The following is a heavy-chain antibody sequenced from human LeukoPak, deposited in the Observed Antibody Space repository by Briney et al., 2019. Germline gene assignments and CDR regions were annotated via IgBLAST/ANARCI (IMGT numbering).Heavy chain of an antibody. CDR2: ISAYNGNT. V-gene: IGHV1-18*01. J-gene: IGHJ4*02. D-gene: IGHD3-9*01. CDR1: GYTFTSYG. CDR3: ARTQTYYNILTGPSFDY. Sequence: ASVKVSCKASGYTFTSYGISWVRQAPGQGLEWMGWISAYNGNTNYAQKLQGRVTMTRDTSISTAYMELSRLRSDDTAVYYCARTQTYYNILTGPSFDYWGQGTLVTVSS.